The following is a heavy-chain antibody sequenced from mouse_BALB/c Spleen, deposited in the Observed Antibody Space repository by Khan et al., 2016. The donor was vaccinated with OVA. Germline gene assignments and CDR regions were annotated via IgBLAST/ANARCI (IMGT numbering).Heavy chain of an antibody. V-gene: IGHV3-2*02. D-gene: IGHD1-1*01. Sequence: EVQLQESGPGLVKPSQSQSLTCTVTGYSITSDYAWDWIRQFPGNKLEWMGYISYGGSTSYNPSFKSRISITRDTSKNQFFLQLNSVTTEDTATYYCARKNYYGYAMDYWGQGTSVTVSS. CDR2: ISYGGST. CDR3: ARKNYYGYAMDY. J-gene: IGHJ4*01. CDR1: GYSITSDYA.